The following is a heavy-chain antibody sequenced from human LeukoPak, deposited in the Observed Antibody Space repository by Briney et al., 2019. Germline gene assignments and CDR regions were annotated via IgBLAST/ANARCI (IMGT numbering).Heavy chain of an antibody. V-gene: IGHV4-4*07. D-gene: IGHD2/OR15-2a*01. CDR1: GGSINNYY. CDR2: IYSSGNT. J-gene: IGHJ3*01. CDR3: AIDGCNSAACHMLLAFDV. Sequence: SETLSLIGTVSGGSINNYYWSWIRQPAGKGLEWLGRIYSSGNTNYNPSLKSRVTMSVDTSKNQVSLKLSSVTAADTAVYYCAIDGCNSAACHMLLAFDVGGREARDPVSS.